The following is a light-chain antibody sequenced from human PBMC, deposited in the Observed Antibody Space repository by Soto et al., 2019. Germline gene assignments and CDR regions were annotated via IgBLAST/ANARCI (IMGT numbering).Light chain of an antibody. CDR3: QQYNNWPPSVRWHT. CDR2: GAS. J-gene: IGKJ2*01. V-gene: IGKV3-15*01. CDR1: QSVSSN. Sequence: EIVMTQSPATLSVSPGERATLSCRASQSVSSNLAWYQQKPGQVPRLLIYGASTRATGIPARFSGSGSGTEFTLTISSLQSEDFAVYYCQQYNNWPPSVRWHTFGQGTKLEIK.